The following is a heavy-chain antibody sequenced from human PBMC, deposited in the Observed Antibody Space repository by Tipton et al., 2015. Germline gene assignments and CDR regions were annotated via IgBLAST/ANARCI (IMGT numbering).Heavy chain of an antibody. V-gene: IGHV3-21*01. CDR2: ISSSSSYI. CDR3: ARDTAGGLADY. Sequence: SLRLSCAASGFTFSGYSMNWVRQAPGKGLEWVSSISSSSSYISYADSVKGRFTISRDNAKNSLYLQMNSLRVEDTAVYYCARDTAGGLADYWGQGTLVTVSS. J-gene: IGHJ4*02. CDR1: GFTFSGYS. D-gene: IGHD3-16*01.